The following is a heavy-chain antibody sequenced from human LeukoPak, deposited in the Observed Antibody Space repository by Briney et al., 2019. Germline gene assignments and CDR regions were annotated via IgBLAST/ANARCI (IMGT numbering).Heavy chain of an antibody. V-gene: IGHV1-69*05. D-gene: IGHD3-3*01. Sequence: ASVKVSCKASGGTFSSYAISWVRQAPGQGLEWMGGIIPIFGTANYAQKFEGSVTITTDESTSTAYMELSSLRSEDTAVSYCARGVRFLDPTSPYYYYDYMDVWGKGTTVTVSS. CDR3: ARGVRFLDPTSPYYYYDYMDV. CDR1: GGTFSSYA. J-gene: IGHJ6*03. CDR2: IIPIFGTA.